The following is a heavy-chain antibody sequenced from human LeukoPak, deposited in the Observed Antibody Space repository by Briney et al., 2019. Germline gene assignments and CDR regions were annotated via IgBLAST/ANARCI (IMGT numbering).Heavy chain of an antibody. J-gene: IGHJ6*03. CDR1: GFTFTSSA. CDR3: ARGGLTLYYYYYYMDV. Sequence: ASVKVSCKASGFTFTSSAMQWVRQARGQRLEWIGWIVVGSGNTNYAQKFQGRVTITRNTSISTAYMELSSLRSEDTAVYYCARGGLTLYYYYYYMDVWGKGTTVTVSS. D-gene: IGHD3-9*01. CDR2: IVVGSGNT. V-gene: IGHV1-58*02.